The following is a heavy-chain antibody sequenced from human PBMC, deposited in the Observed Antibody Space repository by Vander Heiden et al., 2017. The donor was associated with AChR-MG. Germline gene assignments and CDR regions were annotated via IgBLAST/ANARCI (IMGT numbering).Heavy chain of an antibody. J-gene: IGHJ6*02. Sequence: EVQLVESGGGLVQPGGSLRLSCAASGFTVSSNYMSWVRQAPGKGLEWVCVVYSSGSTYYADSVKGRFTIARDNSKNTVYLQMNSLRAEDTAVYFCASTGIGYYYYGMDVWCHGTTVTVSS. D-gene: IGHD1-1*01. CDR2: VYSSGST. CDR3: ASTGIGYYYYGMDV. V-gene: IGHV3-66*02. CDR1: GFTVSSNY.